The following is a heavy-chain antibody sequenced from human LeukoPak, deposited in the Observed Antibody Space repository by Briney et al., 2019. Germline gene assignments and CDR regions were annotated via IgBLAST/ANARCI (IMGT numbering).Heavy chain of an antibody. CDR2: IDNSGST. D-gene: IGHD2-2*01. V-gene: IGHV4-39*01. J-gene: IGHJ5*02. CDR1: GGSISSSSYY. Sequence: SETLSLTCTVSGGSISSSSYYWGWIRQSPGRGLEWIGSIDNSGSTYYNPSLKSRVTISEDTSKNQFSLKLSSVTAADTAVCYCARHPMRYCSSTSCFWNWFDPWGQGTLVTVSS. CDR3: ARHPMRYCSSTSCFWNWFDP.